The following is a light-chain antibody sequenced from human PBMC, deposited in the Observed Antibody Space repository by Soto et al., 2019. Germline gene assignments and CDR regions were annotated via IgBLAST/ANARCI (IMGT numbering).Light chain of an antibody. CDR1: QSISSW. CDR2: DAS. Sequence: DIQMTQSPSTLSASVGDRVTITCRASQSISSWLAWYQQKPGKAPKLLIYDASSLESGVPSRFSGSGSGTEFTLTISSLQPDDFETYYCQQYNRYSWTFGQGTKVEIK. CDR3: QQYNRYSWT. J-gene: IGKJ1*01. V-gene: IGKV1-5*01.